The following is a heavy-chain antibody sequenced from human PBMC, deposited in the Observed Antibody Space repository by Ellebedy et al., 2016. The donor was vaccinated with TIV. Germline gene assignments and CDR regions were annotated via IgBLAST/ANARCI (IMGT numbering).Heavy chain of an antibody. V-gene: IGHV3-15*01. J-gene: IGHJ5*02. Sequence: PGGSLRLSCAASGFTVKNVWMRWVRQAPGKGPEWVGRIKKEGDGGTIDYAAPVKGRFTISRDDSKNTLYLQMKSLKTEDTAIYYCMRDPQAEWFDPWGRGTLVIVSS. CDR3: MRDPQAEWFDP. CDR2: IKKEGDGGTI. CDR1: GFTVKNVW.